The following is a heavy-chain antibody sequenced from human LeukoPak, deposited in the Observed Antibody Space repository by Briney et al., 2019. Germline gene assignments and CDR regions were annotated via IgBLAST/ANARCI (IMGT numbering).Heavy chain of an antibody. CDR2: ISWNSGSI. CDR3: AKGSSIAARRRAFDI. V-gene: IGHV3-9*03. D-gene: IGHD6-6*01. CDR1: GFTFDDYA. J-gene: IGHJ3*02. Sequence: GGSLRLSCAASGFTFDDYAMHWVRQAPGKGLEWVSGISWNSGSIGYADSVKGRFTISRDNAKNSLYLQMNSLRAEDMALYYCAKGSSIAARRRAFDIWGQGTMVTVPS.